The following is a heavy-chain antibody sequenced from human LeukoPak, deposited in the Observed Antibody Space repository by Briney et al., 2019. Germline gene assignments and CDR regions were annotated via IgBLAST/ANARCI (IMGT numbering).Heavy chain of an antibody. CDR3: ARSLFYGDYGYYFDY. CDR2: IYYSGST. CDR1: GGSISSYY. V-gene: IGHV4-59*01. Sequence: SETLSLTCTVSGGSISSYYWSWIRQPPGKGLEWIGYIYYSGSTNYNPSLKSRATISVDTSKNQFSLKLSSVTAADTAVYYCARSLFYGDYGYYFDYWGQGTLVTVSS. D-gene: IGHD4-17*01. J-gene: IGHJ4*02.